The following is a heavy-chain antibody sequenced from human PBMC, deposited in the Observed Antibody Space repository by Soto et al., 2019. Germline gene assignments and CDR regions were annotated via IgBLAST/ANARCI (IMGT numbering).Heavy chain of an antibody. CDR3: ARDPPATRHGMDV. V-gene: IGHV3-53*01. CDR2: IYSGGST. J-gene: IGHJ6*02. Sequence: GGSLRLSCAASGFTVSINYMRWVRHAPGKGLEWVSVIYSGGSTYYADSVRGRFTISRDNSKNTLYLQMKSLRAEDTAVYYCARDPPATRHGMDVWGQGTTVTVSS. CDR1: GFTVSINY.